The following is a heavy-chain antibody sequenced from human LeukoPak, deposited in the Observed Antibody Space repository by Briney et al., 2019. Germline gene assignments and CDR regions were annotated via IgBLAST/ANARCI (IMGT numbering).Heavy chain of an antibody. D-gene: IGHD6-13*01. CDR2: IYYSGST. V-gene: IGHV4-59*01. Sequence: SETLSLTCTVSGGSISSYYWSWIRQPPGKGLEWIGYIYYSGSTNYNPSLKSRVTISVDPSKNQFSLKLSSVTAADTAVYYCERESMAAAGIDYWGQGTLVTVSS. CDR3: ERESMAAAGIDY. CDR1: GGSISSYY. J-gene: IGHJ4*02.